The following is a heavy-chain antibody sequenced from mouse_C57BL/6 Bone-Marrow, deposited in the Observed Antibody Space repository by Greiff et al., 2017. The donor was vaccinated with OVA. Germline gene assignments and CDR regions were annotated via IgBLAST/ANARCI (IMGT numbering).Heavy chain of an antibody. D-gene: IGHD2-5*01. CDR3: ARGGFYYSNYVGWYFDV. CDR1: GYTFTSYW. Sequence: QVQLQQPGAELVKPGASVKLSCKTSGYTFTSYWMHWVKQRPGQGLEWIGMTHPTSGSTKYNEKFKSKATLTVDKSASTAYMQLSSLTSEDSAVYYCARGGFYYSNYVGWYFDVRGTGATVTVSS. J-gene: IGHJ1*03. CDR2: THPTSGST. V-gene: IGHV1-64*01.